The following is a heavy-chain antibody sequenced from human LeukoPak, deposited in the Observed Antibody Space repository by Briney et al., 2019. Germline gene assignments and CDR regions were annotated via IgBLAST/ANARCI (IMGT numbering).Heavy chain of an antibody. J-gene: IGHJ6*03. D-gene: IGHD2-2*01. V-gene: IGHV3-49*04. CDR2: IRSKVYGGTT. Sequence: GGSLSLSRTASGFTFGDYAMSWVRQAPGKGLEWVGFIRSKVYGGTTEYAASVKGRFTISSDDSKSIAYLQMNSLKTEDRAVYYCTRGSRYCDSTSCPNYYMDVWGKGTTVTVSS. CDR1: GFTFGDYA. CDR3: TRGSRYCDSTSCPNYYMDV.